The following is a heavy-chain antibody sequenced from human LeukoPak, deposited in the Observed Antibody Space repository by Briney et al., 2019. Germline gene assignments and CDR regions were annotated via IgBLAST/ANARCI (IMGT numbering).Heavy chain of an antibody. CDR3: ARHFAGIGYYFDF. Sequence: PSETLSLTCTVSGGSISSYYWSWIRQPPGKGLEWIGYIYYSGSTNYNPSLKSRVTISVDTSKNQFSLKLSSVTAADTAVYYCARHFAGIGYYFDFWGQGTLVTVSS. CDR2: IYYSGST. V-gene: IGHV4-59*08. D-gene: IGHD3-10*01. CDR1: GGSISSYY. J-gene: IGHJ4*02.